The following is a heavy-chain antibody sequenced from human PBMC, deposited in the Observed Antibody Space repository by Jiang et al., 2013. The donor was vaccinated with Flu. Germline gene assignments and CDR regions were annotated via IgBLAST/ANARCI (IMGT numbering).Heavy chain of an antibody. CDR1: GYSFTSYW. D-gene: IGHD6-19*01. J-gene: IGHJ4*02. Sequence: QLVESGAEVKKPGESLKISCKGSGYSFTSYWIGWVRQMPGKGLEWMGIIYPGDSDTRYSPSFQGQVTISADKSISTAYLQWSSLKASDTAMYYCARDTAPTPTISSGWKNLGGFDYWGQGTLVTVSS. CDR3: ARDTAPTPTISSGWKNLGGFDY. CDR2: IYPGDSDT. V-gene: IGHV5-51*01.